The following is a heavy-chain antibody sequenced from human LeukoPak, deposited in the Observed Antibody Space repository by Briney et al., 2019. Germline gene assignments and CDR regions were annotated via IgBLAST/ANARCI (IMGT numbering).Heavy chain of an antibody. CDR3: AKQRSSSNQLFDY. D-gene: IGHD6-13*01. CDR2: IRYDGSNK. V-gene: IGHV3-30*02. CDR1: GFTFSSYG. J-gene: IGHJ4*02. Sequence: GGSLRLSCAASGFTFSSYGVHWVRQAPGKGLEWVSFIRYDGSNKYYADSVKGRFTISRDNSKNTLYLQMNGLRAEDTAVYYCAKQRSSSNQLFDYWGQGTLVTVSS.